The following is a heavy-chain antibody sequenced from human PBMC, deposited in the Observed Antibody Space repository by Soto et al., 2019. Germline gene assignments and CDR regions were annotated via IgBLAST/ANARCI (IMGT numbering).Heavy chain of an antibody. D-gene: IGHD5-12*01. Sequence: PSETLSLTCTVSGGSISSGGYYWSWIRQHPGKGLEWIGYIYYSGSTYYNPSLKSRVTISVDTSKNQFSLKLSSVTAADTAVYYCARDSARIVATIKADYYYYGMDVWGQGTTVTVSS. CDR3: ARDSARIVATIKADYYYYGMDV. CDR2: IYYSGST. CDR1: GGSISSGGYY. V-gene: IGHV4-31*03. J-gene: IGHJ6*02.